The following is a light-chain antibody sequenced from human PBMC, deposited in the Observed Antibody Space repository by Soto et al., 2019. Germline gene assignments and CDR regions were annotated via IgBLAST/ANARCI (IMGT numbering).Light chain of an antibody. V-gene: IGKV3-11*01. J-gene: IGKJ3*01. CDR2: DAS. Sequence: EIVLTQSPATLSLSPGERATLSCRASQSISSYLAWYQQKPDQAPRLLIYDASNRATGIPARFNGSGSGTDCTLTISSLEPEDFAVYYCHQRSTWPFTFGPGTKVDIK. CDR3: HQRSTWPFT. CDR1: QSISSY.